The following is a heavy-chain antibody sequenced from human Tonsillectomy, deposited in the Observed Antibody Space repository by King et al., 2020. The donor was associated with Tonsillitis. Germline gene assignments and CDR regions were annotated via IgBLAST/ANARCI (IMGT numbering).Heavy chain of an antibody. D-gene: IGHD6-19*01. Sequence: VQLVESGGGLVQPGGSLRLSCAASGCTFSSYAMSWVRQAPGKGLEWVSVISNSGVNTYYADSVKGRFTMSRDNSKNTLYLQMNSLRAGDTAAYYCAKDGHSSGWYYFDYWGQGTLVTVSS. CDR2: ISNSGVNT. CDR1: GCTFSSYA. J-gene: IGHJ4*02. CDR3: AKDGHSSGWYYFDY. V-gene: IGHV3-23*04.